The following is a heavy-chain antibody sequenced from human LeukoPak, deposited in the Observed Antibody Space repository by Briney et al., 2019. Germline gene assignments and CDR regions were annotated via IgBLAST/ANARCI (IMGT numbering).Heavy chain of an antibody. V-gene: IGHV4-59*01. Sequence: SETLSLTCTVSGGSISSYYWSWIRRPPGKGLEWIGYIYYSGSTNYNPSLKSRVTISVDTSKNQFSLKLSSVTAADTAVYYCARVVYSSGTIFDYWGQGTLVTVSS. CDR1: GGSISSYY. D-gene: IGHD6-19*01. CDR2: IYYSGST. J-gene: IGHJ4*02. CDR3: ARVVYSSGTIFDY.